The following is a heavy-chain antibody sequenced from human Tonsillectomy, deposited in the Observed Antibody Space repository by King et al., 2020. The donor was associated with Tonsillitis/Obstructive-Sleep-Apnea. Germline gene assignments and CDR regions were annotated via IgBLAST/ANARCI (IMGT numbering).Heavy chain of an antibody. V-gene: IGHV3-33*01. CDR3: ARDWARTYFDY. J-gene: IGHJ4*02. D-gene: IGHD3-16*01. CDR1: GFTFSSYG. Sequence: VQLVESGGGVVQPGRSLRLSCAASGFTFSSYGMHWVRQAPGKGLEWVAVIGYDGSNKYYADSVKGRFTISRDNSKNTLYLQMNSLRAEDTAVYYCARDWARTYFDYWGQGTLVTVSS. CDR2: IGYDGSNK.